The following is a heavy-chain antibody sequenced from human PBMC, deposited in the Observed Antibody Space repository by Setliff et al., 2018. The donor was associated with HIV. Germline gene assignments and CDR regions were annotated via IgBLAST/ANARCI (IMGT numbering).Heavy chain of an antibody. Sequence: PGESLKISCKALDYTFTTYWIGWVRQMPGEGLEWMGIIYPDDSNIRYNSSFQNQVTISADKSITTAYLQINNLKASDTATYYCARRDGRSMNAFQIWGPGTVVTSPQ. CDR1: DYTFTTYW. V-gene: IGHV5-51*01. D-gene: IGHD6-13*01. CDR3: ARRDGRSMNAFQI. CDR2: IYPDDSNI. J-gene: IGHJ2*01.